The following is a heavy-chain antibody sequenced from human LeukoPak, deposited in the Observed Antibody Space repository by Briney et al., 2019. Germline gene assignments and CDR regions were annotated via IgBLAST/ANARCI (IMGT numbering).Heavy chain of an antibody. V-gene: IGHV3-7*01. CDR3: ATHSGFRHDF. CDR2: MNEDGSHV. Sequence: GGSLRLSCADSGFIFSNYWMSWVRQAPGKGLEGVANMNEDGSHVYYVGSVKGRFTISRDNAKRSLYLQMNSLRAEDTAIYYCATHSGFRHDFWGQGTLVTVSS. D-gene: IGHD5-18*01. J-gene: IGHJ4*02. CDR1: GFIFSNYW.